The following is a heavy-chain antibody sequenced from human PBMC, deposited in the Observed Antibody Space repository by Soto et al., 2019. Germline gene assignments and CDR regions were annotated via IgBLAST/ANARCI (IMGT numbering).Heavy chain of an antibody. CDR1: GGTFSSYA. CDR2: IIPIFGTA. V-gene: IGHV1-69*13. Sequence: GASVKVSCKASGGTFSSYAISWVRQAPGQGLEWMGGIIPIFGTANYAQKFQGRVTITADESMSTAYMELSSLRSEDTAVYYCASLVGATVDYWGQGTLVTVSS. CDR3: ASLVGATVDY. J-gene: IGHJ4*02. D-gene: IGHD1-26*01.